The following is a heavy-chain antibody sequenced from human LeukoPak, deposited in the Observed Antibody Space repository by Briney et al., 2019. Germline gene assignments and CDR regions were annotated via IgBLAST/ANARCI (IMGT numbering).Heavy chain of an antibody. J-gene: IGHJ4*02. V-gene: IGHV3-21*01. CDR1: GFTFSSYS. Sequence: SGGSLRLSCAASGFTFSSYSMNWVRQAPGKGLEWVSSISSSSSYIYYADSVKGRFTISRDNAKNSLYLQMNSLRAEDTAVYYCARGLVAAAPPIDYWGQGTLVTVSS. D-gene: IGHD6-13*01. CDR2: ISSSSSYI. CDR3: ARGLVAAAPPIDY.